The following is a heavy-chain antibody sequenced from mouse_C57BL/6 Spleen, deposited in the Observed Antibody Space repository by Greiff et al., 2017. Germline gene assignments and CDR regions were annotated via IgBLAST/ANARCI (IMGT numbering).Heavy chain of an antibody. CDR3: ALYYYGSSLDY. D-gene: IGHD1-1*01. J-gene: IGHJ2*01. CDR2: INPNNGGT. Sequence: EVQLQQSGPELVKPGASVKMSCKASGYTFTDYNMHWVKQSHGKSLEWIGYINPNNGGTSYNQKFKGKATLTVNKSSSTAYMELRSLTSEDSAVYYCALYYYGSSLDYWGQGTTLTVSS. CDR1: GYTFTDYN. V-gene: IGHV1-22*01.